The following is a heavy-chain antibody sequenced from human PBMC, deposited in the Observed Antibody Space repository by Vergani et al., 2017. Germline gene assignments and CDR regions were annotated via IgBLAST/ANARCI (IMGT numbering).Heavy chain of an antibody. Sequence: QLQLQESGPGLVKPSETLSLTCTVSGGSISSSSYYWGWIRQPPGKGLEWIGSIYYSGSTYYNPSLKSRVTISVDTSKNQFSLKLSSVTAADTAVYYCARXEYCSSTSCDAIHDWSEGSLVTVSS. CDR2: IYYSGST. J-gene: IGHJ1*01. CDR1: GGSISSSSYY. V-gene: IGHV4-39*01. CDR3: ARXEYCSSTSCDAIHD. D-gene: IGHD2-2*01.